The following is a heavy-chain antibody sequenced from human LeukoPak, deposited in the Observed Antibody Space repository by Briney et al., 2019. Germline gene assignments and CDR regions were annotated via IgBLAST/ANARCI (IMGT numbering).Heavy chain of an antibody. J-gene: IGHJ4*02. CDR1: GFTFSSYS. CDR2: IYSGGST. D-gene: IGHD3-22*01. CDR3: ARSCYYDSSGYYYSPPDY. Sequence: AGGSLRLSCAASGFTFSSYSMNWVRQAPGKGLEWVSVIYSGGSTYYADSVKGRFTISRHNSKNTLYLQMNSLRAEDTAVYYCARSCYYDSSGYYYSPPDYWGQGTLVTVSS. V-gene: IGHV3-53*04.